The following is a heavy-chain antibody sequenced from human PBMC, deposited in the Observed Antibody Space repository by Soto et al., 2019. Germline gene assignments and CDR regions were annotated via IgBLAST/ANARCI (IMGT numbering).Heavy chain of an antibody. CDR2: ISAYNGNT. J-gene: IGHJ6*02. D-gene: IGHD3-3*01. Sequence: ASVKVSCKASGYTFTSYGISWVRQAPGQGLEWMGWISAYNGNTNYAQKLQGRVTITTDTSTSTAYIELRSLRSDDTAVYYFARDREERFLEWSRLYYGMDIWGQGTTVTVSS. CDR1: GYTFTSYG. CDR3: ARDREERFLEWSRLYYGMDI. V-gene: IGHV1-18*01.